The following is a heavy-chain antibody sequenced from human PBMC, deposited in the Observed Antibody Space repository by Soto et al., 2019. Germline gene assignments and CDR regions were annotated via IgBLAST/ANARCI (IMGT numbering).Heavy chain of an antibody. CDR2: IYYSGST. Sequence: SETLSLTCTVSGGSISSGGYYWSWIRQHPGKGLEWIGYIYYSGSTYYNPSLKSRVTISVDTSKNQFSLKLSSVTAADTAVYYCAREGTSSPPTSYSYYFDYWGQGTLVTVSS. CDR1: GGSISSGGYY. V-gene: IGHV4-31*03. D-gene: IGHD2-21*01. J-gene: IGHJ4*02. CDR3: AREGTSSPPTSYSYYFDY.